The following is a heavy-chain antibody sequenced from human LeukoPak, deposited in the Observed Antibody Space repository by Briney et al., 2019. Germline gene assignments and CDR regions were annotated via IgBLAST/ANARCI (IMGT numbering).Heavy chain of an antibody. CDR3: ARDLSFSPDY. CDR1: GFTFRSSW. J-gene: IGHJ4*02. Sequence: PGGSLRLSCAASGFTFRSSWMHWVRQVPGKGLVWVSHISPDGDFKDYADSVKGRFIISRGNAKNTLFLEMNRLRAEDTALYFCARDLSFSPDYWGQGTLVTVSS. V-gene: IGHV3-74*01. CDR2: ISPDGDFK.